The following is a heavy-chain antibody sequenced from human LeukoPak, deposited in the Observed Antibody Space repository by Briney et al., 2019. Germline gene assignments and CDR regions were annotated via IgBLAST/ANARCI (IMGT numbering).Heavy chain of an antibody. D-gene: IGHD5-24*01. CDR1: GFTFSRYA. J-gene: IGHJ5*02. Sequence: GGSLRLSCAASGFTFSRYAMSWVRQAPGKGLEWVSAISGSGGSTYYADSVKGRFTISRDNSKNTLYLQMNSLRAEDTAVYYCARDMYGYNPGKESSIDPWGQGTLVTVSS. CDR2: ISGSGGST. CDR3: ARDMYGYNPGKESSIDP. V-gene: IGHV3-23*01.